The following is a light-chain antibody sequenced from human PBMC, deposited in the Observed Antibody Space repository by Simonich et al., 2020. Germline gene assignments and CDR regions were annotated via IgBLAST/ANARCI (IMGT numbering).Light chain of an antibody. Sequence: VMNQSPDSLAVSMGERASINCNLSQSVLYSSNNKNYLAWYQQKPGQPPKLLIYWASTRESGVPDRFSGSGSGTDFTLTISSLQAEDVAVYYCQQYYSTPLTFGGGTKVEIK. CDR3: QQYYSTPLT. CDR2: WAS. CDR1: QSVLYSSNNKNY. J-gene: IGKJ4*01. V-gene: IGKV4-1*01.